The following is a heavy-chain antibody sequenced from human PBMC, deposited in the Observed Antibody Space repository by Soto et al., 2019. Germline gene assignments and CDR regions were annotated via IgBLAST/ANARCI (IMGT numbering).Heavy chain of an antibody. Sequence: KASETLSLTCAVSGGSISSSNWWSWVRQPPGKGLEWIGEIYHSGSTNYNPSLKSRVTISVDKSKNQFSLKLSSVTAADTAVYYCARERSGSYPAGYWGQGXLVTVYS. J-gene: IGHJ4*02. CDR1: GGSISSSNW. CDR3: ARERSGSYPAGY. CDR2: IYHSGST. D-gene: IGHD1-26*01. V-gene: IGHV4-4*02.